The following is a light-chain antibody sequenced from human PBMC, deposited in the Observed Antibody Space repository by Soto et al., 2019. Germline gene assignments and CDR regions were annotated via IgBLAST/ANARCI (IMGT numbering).Light chain of an antibody. CDR2: DAS. CDR1: QSVSSY. Sequence: EIVMTQSPATLSVSPGERATLSCRASQSVSSYLAWYQQKPGQAPRLLIYDASNRATGIPDRFSGSGSGTDFTLTITRLEPEDFAVFYCQQYGTSEIIFGQGTRLEIK. V-gene: IGKV3-20*01. CDR3: QQYGTSEII. J-gene: IGKJ5*01.